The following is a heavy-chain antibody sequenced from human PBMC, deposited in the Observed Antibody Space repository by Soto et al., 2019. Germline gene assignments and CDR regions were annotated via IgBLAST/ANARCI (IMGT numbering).Heavy chain of an antibody. CDR2: IIPIFGTT. Sequence: QVQLVQSGAELKKPGSSVKVSCQASGGTLSNYAISWVRQAPGQGLEWMGKIIPIFGTTKYAQNFRGRVTTTADEYTTTAYMELSSMRSDDTALYYCARELPPAPGSFREDALDIWGQGTMITVSS. CDR1: GGTLSNYA. D-gene: IGHD6-13*01. V-gene: IGHV1-69*15. CDR3: ARELPPAPGSFREDALDI. J-gene: IGHJ3*02.